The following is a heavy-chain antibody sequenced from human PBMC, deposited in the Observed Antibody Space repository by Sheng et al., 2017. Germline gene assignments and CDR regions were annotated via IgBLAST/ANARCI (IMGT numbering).Heavy chain of an antibody. CDR2: IWYDGSNK. V-gene: IGHV3-33*01. CDR3: AREQWLVPGHYGMDV. J-gene: IGHJ6*02. CDR1: GFTFSSYG. D-gene: IGHD6-19*01. Sequence: QVQLVESGGGVVQPGRSLRLSCAASGFTFSSYGMHWVRQAPGKGLEWVAVIWYDGSNKYYADSVKGRFTISRDNAKNSLYLQMNSLRAEDTALYYCAREQWLVPGHYGMDVWDQGP.